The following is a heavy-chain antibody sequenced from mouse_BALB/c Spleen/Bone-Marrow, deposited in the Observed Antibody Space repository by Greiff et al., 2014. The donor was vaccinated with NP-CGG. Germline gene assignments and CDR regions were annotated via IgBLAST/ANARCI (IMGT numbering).Heavy chain of an antibody. J-gene: IGHJ3*01. Sequence: QVLLVESGAELVEPGASVKLSCKASGYTFTSYWMHWVKQRPGQGLEWIGEINPSNGRTNYNEKFKSKATLTVDKSSSTAYMRRSSLTAEEAAVYYCARSGYDGFAYWGQGTLVTVSA. V-gene: IGHV1S81*02. CDR2: INPSNGRT. D-gene: IGHD2-2*01. CDR3: ARSGYDGFAY. CDR1: GYTFTSYW.